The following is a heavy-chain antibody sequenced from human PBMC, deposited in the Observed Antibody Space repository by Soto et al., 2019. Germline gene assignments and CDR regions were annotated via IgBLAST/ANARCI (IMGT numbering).Heavy chain of an antibody. Sequence: QVQLVQSGAEVKKPGATVKVSCKASGNIVSNYGINWVRQAPGQGLEWMGCISGYNGNAHYSQKVQGRVTMTTDTSTTTAYMELRSLTSDDTALYYCATGGGALDIWGQGTMVTVSS. J-gene: IGHJ3*02. V-gene: IGHV1-18*01. CDR3: ATGGGALDI. CDR1: GNIVSNYG. CDR2: ISGYNGNA.